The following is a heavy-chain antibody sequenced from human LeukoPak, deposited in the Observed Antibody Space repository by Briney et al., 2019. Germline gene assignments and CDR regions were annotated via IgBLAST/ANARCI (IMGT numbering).Heavy chain of an antibody. Sequence: ASVKVSCTPSGYTFTNYYIHWVRQAPGQGLEWMGIITPSGGSTNFAQKLQGRVTMTTDTSTITVYMDRSSLRSEATAVYYCARWTTTYRDYWGQGTLVTVPS. CDR1: GYTFTNYY. J-gene: IGHJ4*02. CDR2: ITPSGGST. D-gene: IGHD4-11*01. CDR3: ARWTTTYRDY. V-gene: IGHV1-46*01.